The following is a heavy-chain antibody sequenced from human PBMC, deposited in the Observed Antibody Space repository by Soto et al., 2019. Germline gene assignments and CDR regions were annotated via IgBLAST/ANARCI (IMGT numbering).Heavy chain of an antibody. CDR2: ISYDGSNK. CDR3: ANNRYRSSSSFYYYGMDV. J-gene: IGHJ6*02. D-gene: IGHD6-13*01. CDR1: GFTFSSYG. Sequence: GGSLRLSCAASGFTFSSYGMHWVRQAPGKGLEWVAVISYDGSNKYYADSVKGRFTISRDNSKNTLYLQMNSLGAEDTAVYYCANNRYRSSSSFYYYGMDVWGQGTTVAVSS. V-gene: IGHV3-30*18.